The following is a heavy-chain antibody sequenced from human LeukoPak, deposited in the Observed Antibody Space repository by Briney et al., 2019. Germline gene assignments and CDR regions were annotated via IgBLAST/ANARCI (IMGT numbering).Heavy chain of an antibody. CDR2: IRSNSDGGTI. Sequence: GGSLRLSCATSGFTFSNAWMNWVRQAPGKGLEWVGRIRSNSDGGTIDYAAPVRGRFTLSRDDSKTTLYLQMNSLQTEDTAVYYCATDFYDSTWGQGTLVTVSS. J-gene: IGHJ5*02. CDR3: ATDFYDST. CDR1: GFTFSNAW. D-gene: IGHD3-22*01. V-gene: IGHV3-15*07.